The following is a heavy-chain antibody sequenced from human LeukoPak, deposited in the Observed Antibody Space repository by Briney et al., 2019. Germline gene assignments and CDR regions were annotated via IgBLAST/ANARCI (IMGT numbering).Heavy chain of an antibody. Sequence: PGRSLRLSCEASGFTFSSYSMHWVRQAPGKGLEWVAVISYDGGNKYYADSVKGRFTISRDNSKNTLYLQMNSLRGEDTAVYYCAKDTYNISYLFDPWGQGTLVTVSS. J-gene: IGHJ5*02. CDR3: AKDTYNISYLFDP. D-gene: IGHD5-24*01. CDR1: GFTFSSYS. CDR2: ISYDGGNK. V-gene: IGHV3-30*18.